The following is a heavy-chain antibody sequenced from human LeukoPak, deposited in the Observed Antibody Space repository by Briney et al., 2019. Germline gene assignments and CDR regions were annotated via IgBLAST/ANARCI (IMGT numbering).Heavy chain of an antibody. CDR2: ISAYNGNT. CDR1: GYTFTSYG. J-gene: IGHJ5*02. Sequence: SVKVSCKASGYTFTSYGISWVRQAPGQGLEWMGWISAYNGNTNYAQKLRGRVTMTTDTSTSTAYMELRSLRSDDTAVYYCARVWQQLVHFAVSWFDPWGQGTLVTASS. V-gene: IGHV1-18*01. D-gene: IGHD6-13*01. CDR3: ARVWQQLVHFAVSWFDP.